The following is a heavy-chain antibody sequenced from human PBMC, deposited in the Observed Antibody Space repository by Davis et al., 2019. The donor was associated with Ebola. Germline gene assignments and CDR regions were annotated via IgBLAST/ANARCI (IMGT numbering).Heavy chain of an antibody. CDR2: ISGSGGST. CDR1: GFTFSSYA. Sequence: PGGSLRLSCAASGFTFSSYAMSWVRQAPGKGPEWVSAISGSGGSTYYADSVKGRFTISRDNSKNTLYLQMNSLRAEDTAVYYCAKDGGDALTLWPHLDYWGQGTLVTVSS. CDR3: AKDGGDALTLWPHLDY. J-gene: IGHJ4*02. V-gene: IGHV3-23*01. D-gene: IGHD2-21*02.